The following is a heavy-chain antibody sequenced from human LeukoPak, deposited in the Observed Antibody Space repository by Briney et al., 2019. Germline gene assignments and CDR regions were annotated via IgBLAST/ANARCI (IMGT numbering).Heavy chain of an antibody. D-gene: IGHD2/OR15-2a*01. CDR1: GNYW. J-gene: IGHJ4*02. V-gene: IGHV3-74*01. CDR3: VSFYETY. CDR2: INSDGSWT. Sequence: GGSLRRSCAASGNYWMHWVRQAPGKGLVWVSHINSDGSWTSYADSVKGRFTISKDNAKNTVYLQMNSLRAEDTAVYYCVSFYETYWGRGTLVTVSS.